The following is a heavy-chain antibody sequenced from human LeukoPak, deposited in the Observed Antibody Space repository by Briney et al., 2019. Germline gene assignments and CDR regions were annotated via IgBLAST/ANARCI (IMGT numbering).Heavy chain of an antibody. V-gene: IGHV3-30-3*01. CDR3: ARWIAAAGLVADY. J-gene: IGHJ4*02. D-gene: IGHD6-13*01. CDR1: GFTFSSYA. CDR2: ISYDGSNK. Sequence: GGSLRLSCAASGFTFSSYAMHWVRQAPGKGLEWVAVISYDGSNKYYADSVKGRFTISRDNSKNTLYLQMNSLRAEDTAVYHCARWIAAAGLVADYWGQGTLVTVSS.